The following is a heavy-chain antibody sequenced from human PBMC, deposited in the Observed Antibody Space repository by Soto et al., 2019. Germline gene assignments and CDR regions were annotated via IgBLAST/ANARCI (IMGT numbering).Heavy chain of an antibody. Sequence: PGGSLRLSCAASGFTFSSYAMSWVRQAPGKGLEWVSAISGSGGSTYYADSVKGRFTISRDNSKNTLYLQMNSLRAEDTAVYYCANMPYSPFWSGYFYFDYWGQGTLVTVSS. CDR3: ANMPYSPFWSGYFYFDY. V-gene: IGHV3-23*01. CDR1: GFTFSSYA. D-gene: IGHD3-3*01. CDR2: ISGSGGST. J-gene: IGHJ4*02.